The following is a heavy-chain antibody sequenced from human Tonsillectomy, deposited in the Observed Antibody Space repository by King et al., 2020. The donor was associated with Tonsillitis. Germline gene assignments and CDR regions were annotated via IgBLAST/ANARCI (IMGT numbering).Heavy chain of an antibody. CDR1: GFTFCSYW. D-gene: IGHD4-23*01. J-gene: IGHJ2*01. Sequence: EVQLVESGGGLVQPGGSLRLSCAASGFTFCSYWMHWVRQAPGKGLVWVSRINSDGSSTTYADSVKGRFTMSRDNAKNTLYLQMNSLRTEDTAVYYCARGWDDYGGNSPGGYFDLWGRGTLVTVSS. V-gene: IGHV3-74*01. CDR2: INSDGSST. CDR3: ARGWDDYGGNSPGGYFDL.